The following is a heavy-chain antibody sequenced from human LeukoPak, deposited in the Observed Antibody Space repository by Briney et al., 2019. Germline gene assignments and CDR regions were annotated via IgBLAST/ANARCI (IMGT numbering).Heavy chain of an antibody. V-gene: IGHV4-59*08. CDR3: ARGPYSYDSSGAFDI. Sequence: SETLSLTCTVSGGSINSYYWSWIRQPPGKGLEWIGYIYNSGSTNYNPPLKSRVTMSVDTSQTQFSLRLTSVTAADTAVYFCARGPYSYDSSGAFDIWGQGTMVTVSS. CDR2: IYNSGST. CDR1: GGSINSYY. J-gene: IGHJ3*02. D-gene: IGHD3-22*01.